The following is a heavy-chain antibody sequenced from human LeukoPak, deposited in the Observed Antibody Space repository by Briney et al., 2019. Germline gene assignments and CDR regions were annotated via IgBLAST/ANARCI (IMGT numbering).Heavy chain of an antibody. CDR3: ARDWPTVITDY. CDR2: ISTSKGDT. V-gene: IGHV1-18*01. D-gene: IGHD4-11*01. J-gene: IGHJ4*02. CDR1: GYTFTTHG. Sequence: ASVKVSCKTSGYTFTTHGISWVRQAPGQGLEWMGWISTSKGDTNYAQKFKGRLTMTRDRSTSTAYMELRSLSSDDTAVYYCARDWPTVITDYWGQGTLVTVSS.